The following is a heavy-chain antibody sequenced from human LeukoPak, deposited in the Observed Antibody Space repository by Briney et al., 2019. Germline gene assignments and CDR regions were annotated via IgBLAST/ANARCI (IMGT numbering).Heavy chain of an antibody. J-gene: IGHJ2*01. CDR3: ARVARWLQLGNWYFDL. Sequence: GGSLRLSCAASGFTFSSYAMHWVRQAPGKGLEWVAVISYDGSNKYYADSVKGRFTISRDNAKNTLYLQMNSLRAEDTAVYYCARVARWLQLGNWYFDLWGRGTLVTVSS. D-gene: IGHD5-24*01. CDR1: GFTFSSYA. CDR2: ISYDGSNK. V-gene: IGHV3-30-3*01.